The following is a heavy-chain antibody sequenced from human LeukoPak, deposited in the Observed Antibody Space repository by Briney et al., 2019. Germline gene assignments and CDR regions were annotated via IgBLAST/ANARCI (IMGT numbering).Heavy chain of an antibody. D-gene: IGHD6-19*01. CDR1: GGSVGSGSYY. V-gene: IGHV4-61*01. Sequence: PSETLSLTCTVSGGSVGSGSYYWSWIRQPPGKGLEWIGYIYYSGSTNYNPSLKSRVTISVDTSKNQFSLKLSSVTAADTAVYFCAGEYSSGLSWFDPWGQGTLVTVSS. CDR2: IYYSGST. J-gene: IGHJ5*02. CDR3: AGEYSSGLSWFDP.